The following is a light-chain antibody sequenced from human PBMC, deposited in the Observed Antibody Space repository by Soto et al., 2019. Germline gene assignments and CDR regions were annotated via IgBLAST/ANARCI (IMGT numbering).Light chain of an antibody. CDR3: AAWDDSLSAWM. CDR2: RNN. V-gene: IGLV1-47*01. J-gene: IGLJ3*02. Sequence: QSVLTQPPSASETPGQRVTISCSGSSSNIGSDYVYWYQQLPGTAPKLLIYRNNQRTSGVPDRFSGSKSGTSASLAISGLRSEDEADYYCAAWDDSLSAWMFGGGTKLTVL. CDR1: SSNIGSDY.